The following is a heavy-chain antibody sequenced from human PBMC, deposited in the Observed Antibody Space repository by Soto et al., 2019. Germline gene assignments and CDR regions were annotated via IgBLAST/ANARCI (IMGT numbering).Heavy chain of an antibody. D-gene: IGHD2-15*01. Sequence: QVQLVESGGGVVQPGRSLRLSCAASGFTFSSYGMHWVRQAPGKGLEWVAVIWYDGSNKYYADSVKGRFTISRDNSKNTLHLQMNSLRAEDTAVYYCARRIRGDCSGGSCYSLGYWGQGTLVTVSS. V-gene: IGHV3-33*01. CDR1: GFTFSSYG. CDR3: ARRIRGDCSGGSCYSLGY. CDR2: IWYDGSNK. J-gene: IGHJ4*02.